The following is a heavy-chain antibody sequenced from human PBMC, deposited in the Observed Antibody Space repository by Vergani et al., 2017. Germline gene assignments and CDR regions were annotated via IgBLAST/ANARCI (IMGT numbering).Heavy chain of an antibody. CDR2: ISPDGFST. J-gene: IGHJ5*02. CDR1: GYTFTAYY. D-gene: IGHD6-13*01. CDR3: ARPINRQQLALSP. V-gene: IGHV1-46*01. Sequence: QVQLVQSGAEVGKPGASVKISCKASGYTFTAYYIHWVRQAPEQGLEWVGVISPDGFSTFYAQKFQGRVTITRDTSTSTVYVEVTSLRSDDTAVYYCARPINRQQLALSPWGQGTLVTVSS.